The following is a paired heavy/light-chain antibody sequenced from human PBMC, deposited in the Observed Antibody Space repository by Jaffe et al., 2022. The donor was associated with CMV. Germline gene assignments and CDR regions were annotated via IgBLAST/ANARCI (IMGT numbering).Light chain of an antibody. CDR2: GVN. J-gene: IGLJ3*02. V-gene: IGLV3-19*01. CDR1: SLRNYY. CDR3: SSRDHSGSHRGL. Sequence: SSELTQDPSVSVALGQTVKITCQGDSLRNYYTAWYQQKPGQAPLLVFYGVNNRPSGIPDRFSGSSSGDTATLTITGAQAEDEADYYCSSRDHSGSHRGLFGGGTKLSVL.
Heavy chain of an antibody. CDR2: LYSDGNA. V-gene: IGHV3-66*02. CDR3: ARDLTDYYYYLGV. Sequence: EVQLVESGGELVQPGKSLRLSCAASGFPVSSSYMSWVRQAPGKGLEWVSVLYSDGNAYYADSVQGRFTISRDNSKNILYLQMNNLKTEDTAAYFCARDLTDYYYYLGVWGTGATVTVSS. CDR1: GFPVSSSY. J-gene: IGHJ6*03.